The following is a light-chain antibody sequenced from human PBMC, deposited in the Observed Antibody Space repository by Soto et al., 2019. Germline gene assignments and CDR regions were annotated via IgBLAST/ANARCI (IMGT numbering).Light chain of an antibody. CDR1: QSVSSSY. J-gene: IGKJ4*01. V-gene: IGKV3-20*01. CDR2: GAS. CDR3: QQYGSSLLT. Sequence: ETVLTQSPGTLSLSPGERATLSCRASQSVSSSYLAWYQQKPGQAPRLLIYGASSRATGIPERFSGSGSGTDFTLTISRLEPEDFAVYYCQQYGSSLLTFGGGTKVEIK.